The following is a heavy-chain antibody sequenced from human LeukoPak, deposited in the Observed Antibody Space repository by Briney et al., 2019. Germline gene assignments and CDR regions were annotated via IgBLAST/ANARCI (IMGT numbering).Heavy chain of an antibody. CDR1: GFTFCSYA. CDR3: VKLYSSSSSLVY. V-gene: IGHV3-30*04. CDR2: ISYDGSNK. D-gene: IGHD6-6*01. Sequence: PGGSLRLSCAASGFTFCSYAMHWVRQAPGKGLEWVAVISYDGSNKYYADSVTGRFTISRDNSKNTLYLQMNSLRAEDTAVYYCVKLYSSSSSLVYWGQGTLVTVSS. J-gene: IGHJ4*02.